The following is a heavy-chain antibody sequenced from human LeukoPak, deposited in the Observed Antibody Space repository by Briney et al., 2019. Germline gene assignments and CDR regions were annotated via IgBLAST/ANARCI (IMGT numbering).Heavy chain of an antibody. CDR3: AIFTFGGIIAPDY. J-gene: IGHJ4*02. D-gene: IGHD3-16*02. CDR1: GYSISSGFY. CDR2: IYHSGTT. Sequence: SETLSLTCTVSGYSISSGFYWGWIRQPPGKGLECIGSIYHSGTTYYNPSLKSRVTISVDTSKNQFSLKLSFVTAADTAVYYCAIFTFGGIIAPDYWGQGTLVTVSS. V-gene: IGHV4-38-2*02.